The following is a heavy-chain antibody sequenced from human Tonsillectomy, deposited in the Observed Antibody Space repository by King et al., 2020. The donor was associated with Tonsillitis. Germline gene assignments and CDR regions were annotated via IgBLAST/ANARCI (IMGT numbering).Heavy chain of an antibody. V-gene: IGHV4-34*01. J-gene: IGHJ4*02. CDR2: INHSGST. Sequence: VQLQQWGAGLLKPSETLSLTCGVYGGSSSGYYWSWIRQPPGKGLEWIGEINHSGSTNYNPSLTSRLTISIDTSKNQFSLNLSSVTAADTAGYYCARADRRQWLVRYYFDYWGQGTLVTVSS. CDR1: GGSSSGYY. CDR3: ARADRRQWLVRYYFDY. D-gene: IGHD6-19*01.